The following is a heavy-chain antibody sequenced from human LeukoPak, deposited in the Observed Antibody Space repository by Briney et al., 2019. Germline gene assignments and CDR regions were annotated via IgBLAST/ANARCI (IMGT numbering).Heavy chain of an antibody. CDR2: INWNGGST. J-gene: IGHJ4*02. CDR1: GFTFDDYG. Sequence: GGSLRLSCAASGFTFDDYGMSWVRQAPGKGLEWVSGINWNGGSTGYADSVKGRFTISRDNSKNTLYLQMNSLRAEDTAVYYCCKIAAAGSISDYWGQGTLVTVSS. CDR3: CKIAAAGSISDY. D-gene: IGHD6-13*01. V-gene: IGHV3-20*04.